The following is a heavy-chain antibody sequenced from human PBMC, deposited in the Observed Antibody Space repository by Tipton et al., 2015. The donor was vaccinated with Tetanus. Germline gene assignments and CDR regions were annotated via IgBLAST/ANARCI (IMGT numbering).Heavy chain of an antibody. V-gene: IGHV4-59*01. J-gene: IGHJ6*02. D-gene: IGHD1-1*01. Sequence: TLSLTCTVSGGSISSYYWSWIRQPPGKGLEWIGYIYYSGSTNYNPSLKSRVTISVDTSKNQFSLKLSSVTAADTAVYYCARARVQRDYYYGMDVWGQGTTVTVSS. CDR1: GGSISSYY. CDR2: IYYSGST. CDR3: ARARVQRDYYYGMDV.